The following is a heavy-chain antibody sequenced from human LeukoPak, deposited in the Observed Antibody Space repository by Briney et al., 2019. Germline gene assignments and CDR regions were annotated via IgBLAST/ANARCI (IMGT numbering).Heavy chain of an antibody. J-gene: IGHJ4*02. CDR2: ISSSGSTI. Sequence: PGGSLRLSCAASGFTFSSYEMNWVRQAPGKGLEWVSYISSSGSTIYYADSVKGRFTISRDNSKNTLYLQLNNLRAEDTAVYYCARGTMFPYYFDYWGQGTLVTVSS. V-gene: IGHV3-48*03. CDR3: ARGTMFPYYFDY. D-gene: IGHD3-10*02. CDR1: GFTFSSYE.